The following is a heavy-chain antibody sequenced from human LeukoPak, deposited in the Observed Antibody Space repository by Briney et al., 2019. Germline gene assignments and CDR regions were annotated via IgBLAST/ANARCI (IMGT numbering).Heavy chain of an antibody. CDR2: ISSSSSYI. V-gene: IGHV3-21*01. CDR3: ARDVRYCSSTSCYWGLMDV. J-gene: IGHJ6*03. Sequence: GGSLRLSCAASGFTFSSYSMNWVRQAPGKELEWVSSISSSSSYIYYADSVKGRFTISRDNAKNSLYLQMNSLRAEDTAVYYCARDVRYCSSTSCYWGLMDVWGKGTTVTVSS. D-gene: IGHD2-2*01. CDR1: GFTFSSYS.